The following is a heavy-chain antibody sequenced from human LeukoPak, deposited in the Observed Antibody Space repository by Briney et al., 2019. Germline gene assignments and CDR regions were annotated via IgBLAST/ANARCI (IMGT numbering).Heavy chain of an antibody. J-gene: IGHJ4*02. CDR1: GYSFTSYW. D-gene: IGHD3-22*01. CDR2: IYPGDSDT. Sequence: GESLKISCKGSGYSFTSYWIGWVRQMPGKGLEWMGIIYPGDSDTRYSPSFQGQVTISADKSISTAYLQWSSLKASDTAMYYCARRYYYDSSGYLADPFFDYWGQGTLVTVSS. V-gene: IGHV5-51*01. CDR3: ARRYYYDSSGYLADPFFDY.